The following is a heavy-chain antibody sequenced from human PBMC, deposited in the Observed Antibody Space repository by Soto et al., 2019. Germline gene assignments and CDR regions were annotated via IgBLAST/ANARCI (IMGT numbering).Heavy chain of an antibody. V-gene: IGHV4-59*01. J-gene: IGHJ6*02. CDR3: AKTNKFLIPEYYYYYGMDV. CDR2: IYYSGST. CDR1: GGSISSYY. Sequence: KTSETLSLTCTVSGGSISSYYWSWIRQPPGKGLEWIGYIYYSGSTNYNPSLKSRVTISVDTSKNQFSLKLSSVTAADTAVYYCAKTNKFLIPEYYYYYGMDVWGQGTTVTVSS. D-gene: IGHD2-2*01.